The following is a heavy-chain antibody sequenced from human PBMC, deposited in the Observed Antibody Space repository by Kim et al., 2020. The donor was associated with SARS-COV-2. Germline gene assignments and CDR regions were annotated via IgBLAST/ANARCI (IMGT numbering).Heavy chain of an antibody. V-gene: IGHV3-48*02. CDR3: ARQKYYGDNPPFDF. D-gene: IGHD4-17*01. Sequence: GGSLRLSCGASGFMFSTHSMAWVRQAPGKGLEWISFISASGQTIYDAASVKGRFTISRDNAENSLYLQMTGLRDEDTAVYYCARQKYYGDNPPFDFWGQG. CDR2: ISASGQTI. CDR1: GFMFSTHS. J-gene: IGHJ4*02.